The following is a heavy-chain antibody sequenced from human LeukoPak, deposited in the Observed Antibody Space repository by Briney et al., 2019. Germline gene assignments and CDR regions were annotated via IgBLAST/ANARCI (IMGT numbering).Heavy chain of an antibody. CDR2: IKSKTDGGTT. J-gene: IGHJ1*01. V-gene: IGHV3-15*01. CDR1: GFTFSNAW. CDR3: TTVPHYDFWSGYESAEYFQH. Sequence: GGSLRLSCAASGFTFSNAWMSWVRQAPGKGLEWVGRIKSKTDGGTTDYAAPVKGRFTISRDDSKNTLYLQMSSLKTEDTAVYYCTTVPHYDFWSGYESAEYFQHWGQGTLVTVSS. D-gene: IGHD3-3*01.